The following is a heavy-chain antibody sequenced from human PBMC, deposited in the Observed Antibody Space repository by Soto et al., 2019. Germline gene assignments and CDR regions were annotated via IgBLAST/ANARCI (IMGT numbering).Heavy chain of an antibody. J-gene: IGHJ6*02. V-gene: IGHV1-69*01. CDR3: VREASECTKGVCPACWAYGMDV. CDR2: IIAIFGTA. D-gene: IGHD2-8*01. CDR1: GGTFSSYA. Sequence: QVQLVQSGAEVKKPGSSVKVSCKASGGTFSSYAISWVRQAPGQGLEWMGGIIAIFGTANYAQKFQGRVTITPVESMSTAFMELRSLRSEVTAVYYCVREASECTKGVCPACWAYGMDVWGQEPTVTVSS.